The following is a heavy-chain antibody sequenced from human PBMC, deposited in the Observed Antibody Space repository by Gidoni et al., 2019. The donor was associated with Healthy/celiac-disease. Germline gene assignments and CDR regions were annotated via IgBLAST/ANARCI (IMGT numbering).Heavy chain of an antibody. CDR1: GFTFRSYG. CDR3: AKGTHYYDSSGYRFDY. CDR2: ISYDGSNK. J-gene: IGHJ4*02. Sequence: QVQLVESGGGVVQPGRSLRLSCAASGFTFRSYGMHWVRQAPGKGLEWVAVISYDGSNKSYADSVKGRFTISRDNSKNTLYLQMNSLRAEDTAVYYCAKGTHYYDSSGYRFDYWGQGTLVTVSS. V-gene: IGHV3-30*18. D-gene: IGHD3-22*01.